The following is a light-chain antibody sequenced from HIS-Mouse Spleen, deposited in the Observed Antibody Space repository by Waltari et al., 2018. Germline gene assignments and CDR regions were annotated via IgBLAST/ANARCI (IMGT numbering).Light chain of an antibody. J-gene: IGLJ1*01. Sequence: QSALTQPASVSGSPGQSLTISCTRPTSNVLGYNYLSCYQQHPVKSPKIMIYDVSNRPSGVSNRFSGSKSGNTASLTISGLQAEDEADYYCSSYTSSSTYVFGTGTKVTVL. CDR1: TSNVLGYNY. CDR2: DVS. CDR3: SSYTSSSTYV. V-gene: IGLV2-14*03.